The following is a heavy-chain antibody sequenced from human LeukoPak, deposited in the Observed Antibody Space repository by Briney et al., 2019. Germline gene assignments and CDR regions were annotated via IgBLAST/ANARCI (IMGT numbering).Heavy chain of an antibody. CDR3: ARVRAYHYIDS. V-gene: IGHV4-59*01. CDR2: IYYSGST. Sequence: SETLSLTCTVSGDSISSFYWSWIRQPPGKGLEWIGYIYYSGSTNYNSSLRSRVTISLDTSKNQFSLNLTPVTAADTAIYYCARVRAYHYIDSRGQGTLVTVSS. J-gene: IGHJ4*02. CDR1: GDSISSFY. D-gene: IGHD3-16*01.